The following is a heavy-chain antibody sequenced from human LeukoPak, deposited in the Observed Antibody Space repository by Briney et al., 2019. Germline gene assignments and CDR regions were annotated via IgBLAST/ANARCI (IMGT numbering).Heavy chain of an antibody. CDR2: ISYDGSNK. Sequence: VISYDGSNKYYADSVKGRFTISRDNSKNTLYLQMNSLRAEDTAVYYCARGGGWEEGPFDYWGQGTLVTVSS. V-gene: IGHV3-30-3*01. CDR3: ARGGGWEEGPFDY. J-gene: IGHJ4*02. D-gene: IGHD1-26*01.